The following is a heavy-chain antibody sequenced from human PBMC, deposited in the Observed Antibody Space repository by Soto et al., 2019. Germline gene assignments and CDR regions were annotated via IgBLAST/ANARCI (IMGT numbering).Heavy chain of an antibody. CDR3: AKPQYDSSGYYLDY. J-gene: IGHJ4*02. D-gene: IGHD3-22*01. V-gene: IGHV3-30*18. CDR2: ISYDGSNK. Sequence: QVQLVESGGGVVQPGRSLRLSCAASGFTFSSYGMHWVRQAPGKGLEWVAVISYDGSNKYYADSVKGRFTISRDNSKNTLYLQMNSLRAEDTAVYYCAKPQYDSSGYYLDYWGQGTLVTVSS. CDR1: GFTFSSYG.